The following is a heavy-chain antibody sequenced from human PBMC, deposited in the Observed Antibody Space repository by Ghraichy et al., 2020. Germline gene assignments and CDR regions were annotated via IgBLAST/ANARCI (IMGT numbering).Heavy chain of an antibody. J-gene: IGHJ4*02. D-gene: IGHD6-19*01. V-gene: IGHV3-15*01. Sequence: GGSLRLSCTASGFTFSNAWMNWVRQAPGKGLEWVGRIKSVTDGGTPDHAAPVKGRFTISRDDSKNTLYLQMNSLKSEDTAVYYCTTRWGIAVAGHREDFDYWGQGTLVTVSS. CDR1: GFTFSNAW. CDR2: IKSVTDGGTP. CDR3: TTRWGIAVAGHREDFDY.